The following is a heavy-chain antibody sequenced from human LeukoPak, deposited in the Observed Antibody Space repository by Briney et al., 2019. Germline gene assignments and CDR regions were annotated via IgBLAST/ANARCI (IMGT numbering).Heavy chain of an antibody. CDR3: ARGGIYGDYKDYYYYYMDV. Sequence: PSETLSLTCAVYGGSISGYYWSWIRQPPGKGLEWIGEINHSGSTNYNPSLKSRVTISVDTSKNQFSLKLSSVTAADTAVYYCARGGIYGDYKDYYYYYMDVWGKGTTVTVSS. CDR2: INHSGST. J-gene: IGHJ6*03. CDR1: GGSISGYY. D-gene: IGHD4-17*01. V-gene: IGHV4-34*01.